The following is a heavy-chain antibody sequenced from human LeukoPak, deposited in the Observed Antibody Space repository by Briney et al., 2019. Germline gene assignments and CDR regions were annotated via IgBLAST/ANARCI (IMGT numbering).Heavy chain of an antibody. V-gene: IGHV4-59*08. CDR3: ARLFGSGWYYGY. CDR1: GGSNSSYY. J-gene: IGHJ4*02. Sequence: SETLSLTCTVSGGSNSSYYWSWIRQPPGKGLEWIGYIYYSGSTYYNPSLKSRVTISVDTSKNQFSLKLSSVTAADTAVYYCARLFGSGWYYGYWGQGTLVTVSS. CDR2: IYYSGST. D-gene: IGHD6-19*01.